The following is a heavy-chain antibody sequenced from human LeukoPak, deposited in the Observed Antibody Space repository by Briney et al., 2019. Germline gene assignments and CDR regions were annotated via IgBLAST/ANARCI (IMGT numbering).Heavy chain of an antibody. CDR1: GYIFTTYG. CDR3: ARDHGFSGGSYFDTFDI. J-gene: IGHJ3*02. CDR2: ISGYNDDT. V-gene: IGHV1-18*01. D-gene: IGHD1-26*01. Sequence: GASAKVSCKASGYIFTTYGVSWVRQAPGQGLEWMGWISGYNDDTNYAQKLQGRVTMTTDTSTSTAYMELRSLTSDDTAVYYCARDHGFSGGSYFDTFDIWGRGTMVTVSS.